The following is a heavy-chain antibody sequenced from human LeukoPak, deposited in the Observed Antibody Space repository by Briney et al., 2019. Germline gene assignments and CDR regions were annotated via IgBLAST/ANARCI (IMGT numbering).Heavy chain of an antibody. D-gene: IGHD1-26*01. J-gene: IGHJ3*02. Sequence: PGGSLRLSCAASGFIFSSYAMSWVRQAPGKGLEWVSGISDSGDITYYADSVKGRFTISRDNSKNTLYVQMNSLRVEDTAVYYCAKDRRGGSYYAATLDIWGQGTMVTVSS. CDR1: GFIFSSYA. CDR2: ISDSGDIT. CDR3: AKDRRGGSYYAATLDI. V-gene: IGHV3-23*01.